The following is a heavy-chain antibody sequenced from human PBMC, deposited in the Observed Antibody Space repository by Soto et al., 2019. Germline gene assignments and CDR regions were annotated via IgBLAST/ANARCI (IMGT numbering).Heavy chain of an antibody. V-gene: IGHV1-46*01. CDR3: ARELYSCGAECPYYMDY. CDR2: INPRGDSR. Sequence: ASVKVSCKASGFSFSDYFMHWVRQAPGQGLAWMGIINPRGDSRNYAQKFQGRVTITRDTPTSTSYMDLSSRRYEDTAVYYCARELYSCGAECPYYMDYWGQGTPVTVSS. J-gene: IGHJ4*02. D-gene: IGHD2-21*01. CDR1: GFSFSDYF.